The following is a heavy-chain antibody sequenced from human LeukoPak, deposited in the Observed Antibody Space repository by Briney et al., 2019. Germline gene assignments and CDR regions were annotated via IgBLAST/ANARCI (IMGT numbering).Heavy chain of an antibody. CDR2: ISAYNGNT. D-gene: IGHD3-10*01. CDR3: ARGDYGSGSYYLQTYYYYYYMDV. J-gene: IGHJ6*03. Sequence: ASVKVSCKASGYTFTSYGISWVRQAPGQGLEWMGWISAYNGNTNYAQKLQGRVTMTTDTSTSTAYMELRSLRSDDTAVYYCARGDYGSGSYYLQTYYYYYYMDVWGKGTTVTISS. V-gene: IGHV1-18*01. CDR1: GYTFTSYG.